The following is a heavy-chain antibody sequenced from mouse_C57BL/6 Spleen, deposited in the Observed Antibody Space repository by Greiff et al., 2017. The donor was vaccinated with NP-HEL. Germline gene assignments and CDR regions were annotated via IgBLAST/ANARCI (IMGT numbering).Heavy chain of an antibody. CDR3: ERSAPYSNYVGALDY. D-gene: IGHD2-5*01. J-gene: IGHJ4*01. CDR1: GYSFTGYY. Sequence: VQLQQSGPELVKPGASVKISCKASGYSFTGYYMHWVKQSHGNILDWIGYIYPYNGVSSYNQKFKGKATLTADKSSSTAYMQLRSLTSEDSAVYNCERSAPYSNYVGALDYWGQGTSVTVSS. CDR2: IYPYNGVS. V-gene: IGHV1-31*01.